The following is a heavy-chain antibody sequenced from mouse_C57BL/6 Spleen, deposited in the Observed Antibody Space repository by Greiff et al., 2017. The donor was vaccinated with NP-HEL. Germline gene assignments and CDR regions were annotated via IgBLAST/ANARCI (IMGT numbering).Heavy chain of an antibody. V-gene: IGHV5-17*01. CDR1: GFTFSDYG. J-gene: IGHJ2*01. D-gene: IGHD1-1*01. Sequence: EVQLVESGGGLVKPGGSLKLSCAASGFTFSDYGMHWVRQAPEKGLEWVAYISSGSSTIYYADTVKGRFTISRDNAKNTLFLQMTSLRSEDTAMYYCATQYGFLFDYWGQGTTLTVSS. CDR3: ATQYGFLFDY. CDR2: ISSGSSTI.